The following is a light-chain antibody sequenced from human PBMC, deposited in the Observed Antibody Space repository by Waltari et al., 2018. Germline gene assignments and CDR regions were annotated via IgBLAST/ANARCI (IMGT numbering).Light chain of an antibody. CDR2: GNT. V-gene: IGLV1-40*01. Sequence: QSVLTQPPSVSGAPGQRVTVSCIGSSPNIGPGHDVPWYQQLPGTAPKVLIYGNTHRPSGVPDRFSGSKSGASASLAITGLQAEDEADYYCQSFDSSLSGVIFGGGTKLTVL. J-gene: IGLJ2*01. CDR1: SPNIGPGHD. CDR3: QSFDSSLSGVI.